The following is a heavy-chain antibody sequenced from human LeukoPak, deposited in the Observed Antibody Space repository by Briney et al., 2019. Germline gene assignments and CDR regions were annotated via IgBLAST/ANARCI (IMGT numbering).Heavy chain of an antibody. V-gene: IGHV3-30*02. Sequence: GGSLRLSCAASGFTFSSYGMHWVRQAPGKWLEWVAFIRYDGSNKYYADSVKGRFTISRDNSKNTLYLQMNSLRAEDTAVYYCAKYYYDSSGYYYFDYWGQGTLVTVSS. D-gene: IGHD3-22*01. J-gene: IGHJ4*02. CDR3: AKYYYDSSGYYYFDY. CDR2: IRYDGSNK. CDR1: GFTFSSYG.